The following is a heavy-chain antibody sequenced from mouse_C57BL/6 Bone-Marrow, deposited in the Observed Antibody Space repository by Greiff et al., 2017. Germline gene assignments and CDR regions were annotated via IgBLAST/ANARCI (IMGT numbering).Heavy chain of an antibody. CDR1: GFTFSSYG. Sequence: EVQGVESGGDLVKPGGSLKLSCAASGFTFSSYGMSWVRQTPDKRLEWVATISSGGSYTYYPDSVKGRFTISRDNAKNTLYLQMSSLKSEDTAMYYCARRRSTMVTTGFAYWGQGTLVTVSA. CDR3: ARRRSTMVTTGFAY. D-gene: IGHD2-2*01. V-gene: IGHV5-6*01. CDR2: ISSGGSYT. J-gene: IGHJ3*01.